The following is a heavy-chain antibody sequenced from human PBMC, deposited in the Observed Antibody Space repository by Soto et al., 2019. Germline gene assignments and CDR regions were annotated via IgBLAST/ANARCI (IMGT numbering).Heavy chain of an antibody. V-gene: IGHV5-51*03. CDR3: ARTYFYDSRRYHDY. D-gene: IGHD3-22*01. CDR1: GYSFSSYW. J-gene: IGHJ4*02. Sequence: GESLKISWKGSGYSFSSYWIGWVRQMPGKGLEWMGIIHPGDSETRYSPSFQGQVTISADKSISTAYLQWSSLKASDTAMYYCARTYFYDSRRYHDYWGQGTQVTVSS. CDR2: IHPGDSET.